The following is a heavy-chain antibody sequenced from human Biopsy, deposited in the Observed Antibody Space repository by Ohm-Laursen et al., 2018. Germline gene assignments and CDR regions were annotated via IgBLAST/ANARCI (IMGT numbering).Heavy chain of an antibody. Sequence: SVKASCKASGGTFTNHAVGWVRQAPGQGLEWVGSSIPLFNTANHADKFQGRVTLTANKSTTTAYMELSSLRSEDTAIYYCARFPLGAYDDSGSYRAVEHWYFDLWGRGTLVTVSS. J-gene: IGHJ2*01. CDR2: SIPLFNTA. V-gene: IGHV1-69*06. D-gene: IGHD3-22*01. CDR1: GGTFTNHA. CDR3: ARFPLGAYDDSGSYRAVEHWYFDL.